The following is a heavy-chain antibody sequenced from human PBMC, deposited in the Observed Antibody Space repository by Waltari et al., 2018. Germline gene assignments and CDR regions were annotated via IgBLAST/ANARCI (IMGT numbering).Heavy chain of an antibody. CDR2: IYYSGST. J-gene: IGHJ4*02. D-gene: IGHD2-21*01. V-gene: IGHV4-59*13. CDR1: GASISGYY. CDR3: ASHGGGY. Sequence: QVQLQESGPGLVKPSETLSLTCTVSGASISGYYWSWIRQPPGKGLEWIGYIYYSGSTNYNPSLKSRVTISVDTSKNQFSLKLSSVTAADTAVYYCASHGGGYWGQGTLVTVSS.